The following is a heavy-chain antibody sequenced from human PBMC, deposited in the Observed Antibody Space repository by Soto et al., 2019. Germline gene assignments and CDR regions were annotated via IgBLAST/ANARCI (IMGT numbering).Heavy chain of an antibody. V-gene: IGHV3-66*01. J-gene: IGHJ4*02. CDR2: VYSGGVT. D-gene: IGHD5-18*01. CDR3: AVRGYNYGPVDY. Sequence: PGGSLRLSCAASGFSVSRNYMTWVRQAPGKGLEWVSIVYSGGVTDYADSVKGRFTSSRDNSKNTLFLEMNNLRAEDTAVYYCAVRGYNYGPVDYWGQGTLVTVSS. CDR1: GFSVSRNY.